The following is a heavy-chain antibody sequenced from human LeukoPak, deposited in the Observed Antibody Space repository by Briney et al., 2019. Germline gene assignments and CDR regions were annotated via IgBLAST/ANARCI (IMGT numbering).Heavy chain of an antibody. D-gene: IGHD6-13*01. CDR2: IWYDGSNK. Sequence: GRSLRLSCAASGFTFSSYGMHWVRQAPGKGLEWVAVIWYDGSNKYYADSVKDRFTISRDNSKNTLYLQMNSLRAGDTAVYYCARGLYSSSWNGDDYWGQGTLVTVSS. CDR1: GFTFSSYG. J-gene: IGHJ4*02. V-gene: IGHV3-33*01. CDR3: ARGLYSSSWNGDDY.